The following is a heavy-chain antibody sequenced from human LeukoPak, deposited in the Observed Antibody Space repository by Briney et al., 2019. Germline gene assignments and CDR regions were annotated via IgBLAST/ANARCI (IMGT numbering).Heavy chain of an antibody. Sequence: GGSLRLSCAESGFTFSSYGMHWVRQAPGKGLEWVALIWFDGTNENYGDSVNGRFTISRDNPKNTVYLEMSSLRAEDTAIYYCARVRDSRDSDDCDTWGQGTMVTISS. D-gene: IGHD6-13*01. J-gene: IGHJ3*02. CDR1: GFTFSSYG. V-gene: IGHV3-33*01. CDR2: IWFDGTNE. CDR3: ARVRDSRDSDDCDT.